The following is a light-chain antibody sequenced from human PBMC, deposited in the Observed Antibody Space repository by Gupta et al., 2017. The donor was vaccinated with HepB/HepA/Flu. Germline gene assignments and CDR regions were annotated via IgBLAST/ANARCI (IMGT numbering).Light chain of an antibody. CDR2: GAS. CDR3: QQYCSSPPT. CDR1: QSVSNKY. J-gene: IGKJ1*01. Sequence: EIVLTQSPGTLSLSPGEGATLSCMATQSVSNKYLAWYQQKPGQAPRLLIYGASSRAAGIPDRFSGSGSGTDFTLTISRLESEDFAVYYCQQYCSSPPTFGQGTKVEIK. V-gene: IGKV3-20*01.